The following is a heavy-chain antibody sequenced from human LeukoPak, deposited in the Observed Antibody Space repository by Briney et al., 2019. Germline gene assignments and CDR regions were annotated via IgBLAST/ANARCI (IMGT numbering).Heavy chain of an antibody. Sequence: KASETLSLTCTVSGGSVSNGDYYWVWIRQPPGKGLQWIGSIYYSGSAYYNPSLKSRVTISIDTSMNQFSLKLSSVTAADTAVYYCARGLERAVAGKLHYWGQGTLVTVSS. CDR1: GGSVSNGDYY. V-gene: IGHV4-39*01. J-gene: IGHJ4*02. D-gene: IGHD6-19*01. CDR3: ARGLERAVAGKLHY. CDR2: IYYSGSA.